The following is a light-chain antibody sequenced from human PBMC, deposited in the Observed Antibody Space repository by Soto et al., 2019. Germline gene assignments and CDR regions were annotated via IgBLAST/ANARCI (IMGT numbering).Light chain of an antibody. CDR3: QSYDSSLSGSV. J-gene: IGLJ3*02. CDR1: RSNIGAGYD. CDR2: GNS. Sequence: QSVLTQPPSVSGAPGQRVTISCTGIRSNIGAGYDVHWYQQLPGTAPKLLIYGNSNRPSGVTDRFSGSKSGTSASLAITGLQAEDEADYYCQSYDSSLSGSVFGGGTKLTVL. V-gene: IGLV1-40*01.